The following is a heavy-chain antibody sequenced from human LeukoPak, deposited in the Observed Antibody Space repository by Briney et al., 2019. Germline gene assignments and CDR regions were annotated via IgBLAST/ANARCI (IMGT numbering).Heavy chain of an antibody. Sequence: GGSLRLSCAASGFTVSSSHMTWVRQTPGKGLVWVSVTYSGGNTDYADSVKGRFTISRDNSRNTLYLQMGSLRVEDTAIYYCARGRDYFPIDYWGQGTFVIVSS. D-gene: IGHD2/OR15-2a*01. J-gene: IGHJ4*02. CDR1: GFTVSSSH. V-gene: IGHV3-53*01. CDR3: ARGRDYFPIDY. CDR2: TYSGGNT.